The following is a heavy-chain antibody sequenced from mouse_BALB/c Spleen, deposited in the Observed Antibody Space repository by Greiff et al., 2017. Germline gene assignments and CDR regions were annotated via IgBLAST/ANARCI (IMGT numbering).Heavy chain of an antibody. CDR1: GFSLTSYG. Sequence: VMLVESGPDLVAPSQSLSITCTVSGFSLTSYGVHWVRQPPGKGLEWLVVIWSDGSTTYNSALKSRLSISKDNSKSQVFLKMNSLQTDDTAMYYCARHIITTVVADYYAMDYWGQGTSVTVSS. J-gene: IGHJ4*01. CDR3: ARHIITTVVADYYAMDY. V-gene: IGHV2-6-2*01. CDR2: IWSDGST. D-gene: IGHD1-1*01.